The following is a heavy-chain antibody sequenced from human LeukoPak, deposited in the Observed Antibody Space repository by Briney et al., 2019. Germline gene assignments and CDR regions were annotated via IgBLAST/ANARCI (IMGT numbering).Heavy chain of an antibody. V-gene: IGHV3-74*01. J-gene: IGHJ5*02. CDR3: ARVLSGSWDWFDP. Sequence: GGSLRLPCAASGFTFNRYWIHWVRQAPGKGLEWFSRLNPDGSTTTYAASVKGRFTNSRDNAKNTVYLQMNSLRAEDTAVYYCARVLSGSWDWFDPWGQGTLVTVSS. D-gene: IGHD3-22*01. CDR1: GFTFNRYW. CDR2: LNPDGSTT.